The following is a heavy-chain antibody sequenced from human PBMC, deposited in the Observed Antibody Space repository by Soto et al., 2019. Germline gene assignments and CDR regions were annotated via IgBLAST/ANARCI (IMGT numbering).Heavy chain of an antibody. CDR1: GVTLSGFG. J-gene: IGHJ4*02. Sequence: PGGALRLSCSASGVTLSGFGMHWVRQAPGKGLEWVAIIWYDGSDKYYADSVKGRFTISRDNSKNTLYLQMNSLRAEDTAVYHCAFGNLSYYFDFWGQGTPVTVSS. CDR2: IWYDGSDK. D-gene: IGHD3-16*01. CDR3: AFGNLSYYFDF. V-gene: IGHV3-33*01.